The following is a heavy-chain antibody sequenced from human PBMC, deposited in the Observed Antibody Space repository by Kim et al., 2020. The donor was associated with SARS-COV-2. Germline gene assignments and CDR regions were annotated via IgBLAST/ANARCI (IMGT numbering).Heavy chain of an antibody. D-gene: IGHD3-22*01. CDR3: ARGSGYFGFDY. Sequence: YADSVRGRCTISRDNAKNTLYLQMNNLRAEDLAVYYCARGSGYFGFDYWGQGALVTVSS. J-gene: IGHJ4*02. V-gene: IGHV3-74*03.